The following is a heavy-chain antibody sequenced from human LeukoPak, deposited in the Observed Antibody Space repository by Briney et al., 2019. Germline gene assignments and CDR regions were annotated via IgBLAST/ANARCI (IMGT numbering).Heavy chain of an antibody. D-gene: IGHD3-10*01. CDR3: AKDPASWFGELLHTRGDYYFDY. J-gene: IGHJ4*02. Sequence: GGSLRLSCAASGFTLSGYWMHWVRQAPGKGLEWVSRINSDGTSTSYADSVKGRFTISRDNAKNTLSLQMNSLRDEDTAVYYCAKDPASWFGELLHTRGDYYFDYWGQGTLVTVSS. V-gene: IGHV3-74*01. CDR1: GFTLSGYW. CDR2: INSDGTST.